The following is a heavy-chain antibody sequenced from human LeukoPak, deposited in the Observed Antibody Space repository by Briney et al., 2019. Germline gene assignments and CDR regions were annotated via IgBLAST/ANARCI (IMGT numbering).Heavy chain of an antibody. J-gene: IGHJ3*02. D-gene: IGHD3-22*01. CDR2: ISAYNGNT. CDR1: GYTFTSYG. CDR3: ARDRDYYDSSDAFDI. Sequence: ASVKVSCKASGYTFTSYGISWVRQAPGQGLEWMGWISAYNGNTNYAQKLQGRVTMTTDTSTSTVYMELRSLRSDDTAVYYCARDRDYYDSSDAFDIWGQGTMVTVSS. V-gene: IGHV1-18*01.